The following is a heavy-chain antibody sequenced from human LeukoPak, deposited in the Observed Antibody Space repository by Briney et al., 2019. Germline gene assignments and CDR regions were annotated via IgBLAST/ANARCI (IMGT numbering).Heavy chain of an antibody. CDR1: AHSISIFH. D-gene: IGHD5-18*01. CDR2: IYDSGNT. V-gene: IGHV4-59*01. J-gene: IGHJ4*02. CDR3: MRTEQLWLKVDD. Sequence: SETLSLTCTVSAHSISIFHWTWIWQPPGKGLEWIGYIYDSGNTNYNPSLKSRVTISVDTTKNQFSLKMRSVTAADTAVYYCMRTEQLWLKVDDWGQGTLVTVSS.